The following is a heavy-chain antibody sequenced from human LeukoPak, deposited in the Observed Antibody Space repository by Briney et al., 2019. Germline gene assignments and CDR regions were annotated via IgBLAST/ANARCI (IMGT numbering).Heavy chain of an antibody. V-gene: IGHV3-30-3*01. D-gene: IGHD2-2*01. J-gene: IGHJ3*02. CDR1: GFTFSNYA. CDR2: ISYDGSNE. CDR3: ARDSETFCTSASCYRAFDI. Sequence: PGGSLRLSCAASGFTFSNYAMHWVRQAPGKGLEWVAVISYDGSNEYYADSVRGRFTISRDNSKNTLYLQMNSLRAEATAVYYCARDSETFCTSASCYRAFDIWGQGTMVTVSS.